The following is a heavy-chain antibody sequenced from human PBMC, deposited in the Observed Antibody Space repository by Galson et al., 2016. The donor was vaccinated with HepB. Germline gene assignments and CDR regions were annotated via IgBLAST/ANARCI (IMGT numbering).Heavy chain of an antibody. J-gene: IGHJ6*02. CDR3: ARGRGVDV. V-gene: IGHV3-74*01. Sequence: SLRLSCAASGFTFSSYWMHWVRQAPGKGLVWVSGINSDGTSTTYADSVKGRFTISRDNAKNTLYLQMNSLRAEDTAVYYCARGRGVDVWGQGTTVTVSS. CDR2: INSDGTST. CDR1: GFTFSSYW.